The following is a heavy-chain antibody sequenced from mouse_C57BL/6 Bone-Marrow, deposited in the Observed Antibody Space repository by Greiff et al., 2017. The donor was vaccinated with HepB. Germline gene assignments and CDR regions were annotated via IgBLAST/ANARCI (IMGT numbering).Heavy chain of an antibody. V-gene: IGHV1-42*01. CDR3: ARGVRYFDY. D-gene: IGHD1-1*01. CDR2: INPSTGGT. CDR1: GYSFTGYY. Sequence: VQLKQSGPELVKPGASVKISCKASGYSFTGYYMNWVKQSPEKSLEWIGEINPSTGGTTYNQKFKAKATLTVDKSSSTAYMQLKSLTSEDPAVYYCARGVRYFDYWGQGTTLTVSS. J-gene: IGHJ2*01.